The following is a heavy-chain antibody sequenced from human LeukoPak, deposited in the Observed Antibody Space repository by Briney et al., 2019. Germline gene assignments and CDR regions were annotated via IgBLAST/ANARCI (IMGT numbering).Heavy chain of an antibody. CDR1: GFNFDDYA. CDR3: ARSYGSGTYYNPFDY. CDR2: INWNSGSI. J-gene: IGHJ4*02. V-gene: IGHV3-9*03. Sequence: PGGSLRLSCAASGFNFDDYAMHWVRQAPGEGLEWVSGINWNSGSIGYADSVKGRFTISRDNAKNSLFLQMNSLRAEDMALYYCARSYGSGTYYNPFDYWGQGTLVTVSS. D-gene: IGHD3-10*01.